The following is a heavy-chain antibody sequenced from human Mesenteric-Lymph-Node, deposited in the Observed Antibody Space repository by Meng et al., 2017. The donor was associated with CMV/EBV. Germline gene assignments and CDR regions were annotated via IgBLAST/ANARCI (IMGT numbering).Heavy chain of an antibody. V-gene: IGHV3-21*04. CDR3: AKDSRSGSSDLDY. D-gene: IGHD1-26*01. CDR1: GFTYSSYS. J-gene: IGHJ4*02. Sequence: GESLKISCAASGFTYSSYSMNWVRQAPGKGLEWVSSISSSSSYIYYADSVKGRFTISRDTSKNTKNVQMNIMRADDTVVYYCAKDSRSGSSDLDYWGQGTLVTVSS. CDR2: ISSSSSYI.